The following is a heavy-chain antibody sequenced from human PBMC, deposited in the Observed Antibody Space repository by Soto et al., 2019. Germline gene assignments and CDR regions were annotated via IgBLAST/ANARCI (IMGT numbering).Heavy chain of an antibody. D-gene: IGHD1-7*01. CDR1: GFTFSSYD. V-gene: IGHV3-64*01. CDR2: ISSNGGTT. Sequence: EVQLAESGGGMVQPGGSLRLSCVASGFTFSSYDMHWVRQAPGKGLEYVSSISSNGGTTYYGNSVKGRFTISRDNSKNTLYLQMGSLRAEDMAVYYCVRRVSGNYDYWGQGTLGTVSS. CDR3: VRRVSGNYDY. J-gene: IGHJ4*02.